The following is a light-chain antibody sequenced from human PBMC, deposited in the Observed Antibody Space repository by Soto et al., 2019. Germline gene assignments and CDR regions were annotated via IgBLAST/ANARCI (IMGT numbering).Light chain of an antibody. CDR2: DVT. CDR1: SSDVGGYNY. CDR3: CSYEGTYTSFV. Sequence: QSVLTQPRSVSGSPGQSVTISCTGSSSDVGGYNYVSWYQQQPGKAPKLLIYDVTIRTSGVSARFSGSKSGNTASLTISGLQAEVDADYFCCSYEGTYTSFVFGTGTKVTVL. V-gene: IGLV2-11*01. J-gene: IGLJ1*01.